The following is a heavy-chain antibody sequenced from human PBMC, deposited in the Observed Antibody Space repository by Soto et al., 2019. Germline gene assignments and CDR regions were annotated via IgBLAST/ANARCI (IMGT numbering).Heavy chain of an antibody. CDR3: VSGGRWETPQDY. J-gene: IGHJ4*02. V-gene: IGHV4-39*01. CDR1: GASIRSSDYY. CDR2: IYYTGST. D-gene: IGHD1-26*01. Sequence: QLQLQESGPGLVKPSETLSLTCTVSGASIRSSDYYWAWIRQPPGKGLEWIGSIYYTGSTYYTPSRKSRVTISADTSKNQFSLKLTSVTAADTAVYHCVSGGRWETPQDYWGQGTLVTVSS.